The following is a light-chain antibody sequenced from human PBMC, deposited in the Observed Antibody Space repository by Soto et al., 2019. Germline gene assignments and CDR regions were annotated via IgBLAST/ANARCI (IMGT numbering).Light chain of an antibody. Sequence: EIVLTQSPGTLSLSPGERATLSYRASQSVSSSYLAWYQQKPGQAPRLVIYGASNRATGIPDRFSGSGSGTDFTLTISRLEPEDFAMYFCQQYVSSPQTFGQGTKVDIK. J-gene: IGKJ1*01. CDR1: QSVSSSY. V-gene: IGKV3-20*01. CDR2: GAS. CDR3: QQYVSSPQT.